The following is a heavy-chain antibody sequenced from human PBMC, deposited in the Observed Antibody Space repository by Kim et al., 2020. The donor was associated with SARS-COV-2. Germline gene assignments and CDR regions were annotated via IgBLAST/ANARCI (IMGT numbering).Heavy chain of an antibody. CDR2: T. J-gene: IGHJ6*02. V-gene: IGHV3-72*01. D-gene: IGHD5-18*01. Sequence: TSYAPSVKGRFIVSREDSKTSLYLRVTSLRSEDTAVYYCARDTATAMDVWGQGTTVTVSS. CDR3: ARDTATAMDV.